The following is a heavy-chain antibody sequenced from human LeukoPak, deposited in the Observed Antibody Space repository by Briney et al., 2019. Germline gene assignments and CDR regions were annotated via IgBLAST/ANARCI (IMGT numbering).Heavy chain of an antibody. CDR1: GGSFSGYY. Sequence: SETLSLTCAVYGGSFSGYYWSWIRQPPGKGLEWIGEINHSGSTNYNPSLKSRVTISVDTSKNQFSLKLSSVTAADTAVYYCARGLRYSGYDGDLFDYRGQGTLVTVSS. D-gene: IGHD5-12*01. V-gene: IGHV4-34*01. CDR3: ARGLRYSGYDGDLFDY. J-gene: IGHJ4*02. CDR2: INHSGST.